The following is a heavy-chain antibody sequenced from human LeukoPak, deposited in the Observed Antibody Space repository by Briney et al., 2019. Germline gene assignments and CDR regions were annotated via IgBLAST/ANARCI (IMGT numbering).Heavy chain of an antibody. CDR3: ASFPYGDYGGDY. J-gene: IGHJ4*02. D-gene: IGHD4-17*01. V-gene: IGHV3-7*01. CDR2: IKQDGSQK. CDR1: GFTLGSYW. Sequence: PGGSLRLSCAASGFTLGSYWMSWVRQAPGKGLEWVANIKQDGSQKYYVDSVKGRFTISRDNAKNSLYLQMNSLRAEDTAVYYCASFPYGDYGGDYWGQGTLVTVSS.